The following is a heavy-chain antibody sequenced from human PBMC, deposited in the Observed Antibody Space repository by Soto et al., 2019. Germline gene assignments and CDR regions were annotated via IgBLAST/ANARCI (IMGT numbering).Heavy chain of an antibody. CDR1: GFTFSTYG. CDR2: IWYDGSYK. J-gene: IGHJ4*02. D-gene: IGHD3-22*01. CDR3: ARARYYDSSGYYSAFDY. Sequence: QVQLVESGGGVVQPGRSLRLSCAASGFTFSTYGIHWVRQAPGKGLEWVSVIWYDGSYKFYADSVKGRFTISRDNSKNTLFLQMNSLRAEDTAVYYCARARYYDSSGYYSAFDYRGQGTLVTVSS. V-gene: IGHV3-33*01.